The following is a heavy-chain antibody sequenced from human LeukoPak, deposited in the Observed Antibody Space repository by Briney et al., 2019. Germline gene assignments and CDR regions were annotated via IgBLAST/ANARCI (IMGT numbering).Heavy chain of an antibody. V-gene: IGHV3-48*03. CDR2: ISSSGSTI. CDR1: GFTFSSYE. CDR3: ASFGAYSGYDLWVAGEYNWFDP. D-gene: IGHD5-12*01. Sequence: GSLRLPCAASGFTFSSYEMNWVRQAPGKGLEWVSYISSSGSTIYYADSVKGRFTISRDNAKNSLYLQMNSLRAEDTAVYYCASFGAYSGYDLWVAGEYNWFDPWGQGTLVTVSS. J-gene: IGHJ5*02.